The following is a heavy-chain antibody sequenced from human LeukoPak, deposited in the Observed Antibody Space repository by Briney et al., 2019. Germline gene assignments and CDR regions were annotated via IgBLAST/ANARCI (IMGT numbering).Heavy chain of an antibody. J-gene: IGHJ4*02. CDR3: ARGGSRYPEDY. Sequence: PSETLSLTCTVSGGSISGYYWSWIRQPPGKGLEWIGYIYYSGSTNYNPSLKSRVTISVDTSKNQFSLKLSSVTAADTAVYYCARGGSRYPEDYWGQGTLVTVSS. V-gene: IGHV4-59*01. CDR1: GGSISGYY. CDR2: IYYSGST. D-gene: IGHD1-26*01.